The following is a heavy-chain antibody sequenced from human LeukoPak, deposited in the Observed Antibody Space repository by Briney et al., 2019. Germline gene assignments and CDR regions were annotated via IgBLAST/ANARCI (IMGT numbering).Heavy chain of an antibody. D-gene: IGHD2-2*01. J-gene: IGHJ5*02. Sequence: SETLSLTCAVYGGSFSGYYWSWIRQPPGKGLEWIGEINHSGSTNYNPSLKSRVTISVDTSKNQLSPKLSSVTAADTAVYYCARGAIVVVPAAISPTSRNWFDPWGQGTLVTVSS. CDR2: INHSGST. V-gene: IGHV4-34*01. CDR1: GGSFSGYY. CDR3: ARGAIVVVPAAISPTSRNWFDP.